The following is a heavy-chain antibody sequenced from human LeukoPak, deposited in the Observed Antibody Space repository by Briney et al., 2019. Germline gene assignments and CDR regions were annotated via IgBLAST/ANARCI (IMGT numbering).Heavy chain of an antibody. J-gene: IGHJ4*02. CDR3: ARELAGSSSYFDY. CDR1: SNSISSYY. CDR2: IYYSGST. V-gene: IGHV4-59*01. D-gene: IGHD6-6*01. Sequence: SETLSLTCTVSSNSISSYYWSWIRQPPGKGLEWIGYIYYSGSTNYNPSLKSRVTISVDTSKNQFSLKLSSVTAADAAVYYSARELAGSSSYFDYWGQGTLVTVSS.